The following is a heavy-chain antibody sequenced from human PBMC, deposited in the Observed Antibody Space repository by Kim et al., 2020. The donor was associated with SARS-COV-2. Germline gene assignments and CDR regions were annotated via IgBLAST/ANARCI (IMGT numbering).Heavy chain of an antibody. V-gene: IGHV3-15*01. CDR3: TILSVAGASVDY. Sequence: DNAAPVKGRFTISRDDARNTLYLQMNSLKTEDTAVYYCTILSVAGASVDYWGQGTLVTVSS. J-gene: IGHJ4*02. D-gene: IGHD6-19*01.